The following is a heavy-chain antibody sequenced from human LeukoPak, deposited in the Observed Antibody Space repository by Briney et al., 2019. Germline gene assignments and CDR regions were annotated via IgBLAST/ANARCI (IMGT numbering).Heavy chain of an antibody. CDR1: GFTFSSYW. CDR2: IYSDGSST. Sequence: PGGSLRLSCAASGFTFSSYWMHWVRQAPGKGLVWVSRIYSDGSSTRYADSVKGRFTISRDNAKNTLYLQMNSLRAEDTAVYYCASLEYSSSQGRDYWGQGTLVTVSS. J-gene: IGHJ4*02. D-gene: IGHD6-6*01. CDR3: ASLEYSSSQGRDY. V-gene: IGHV3-74*01.